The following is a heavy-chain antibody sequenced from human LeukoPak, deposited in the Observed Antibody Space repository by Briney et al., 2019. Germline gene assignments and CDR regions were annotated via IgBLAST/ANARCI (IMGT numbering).Heavy chain of an antibody. CDR1: GYTFTSYN. Sequence: EASVKVSCKASGYTFTSYNMHWVRQAPGQGLEWMGIINPSGGNTIYAQKFQGRVTMTRDTSTSTVYMELSSLRSEDTAVYYCARDRDVIILRTPPGPIDYWGQGTLVIVSS. CDR2: INPSGGNT. V-gene: IGHV1-46*01. J-gene: IGHJ4*02. CDR3: ARDRDVIILRTPPGPIDY. D-gene: IGHD3-10*01.